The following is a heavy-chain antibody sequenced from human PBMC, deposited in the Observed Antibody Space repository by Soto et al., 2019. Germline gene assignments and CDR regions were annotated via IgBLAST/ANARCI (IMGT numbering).Heavy chain of an antibody. CDR1: GDSVSSNSAA. CDR3: ARETAYSSGWNYYYYGMDV. D-gene: IGHD6-19*01. Sequence: SETLSLTCAISGDSVSSNSAAWNWIRQSPSRGLEWLGRTYYRSKWYNDYAVSVKSRITINPDTSRNQFSLQLNSVTPEDTAVYYCARETAYSSGWNYYYYGMDVWGHGTTVTVSS. CDR2: TYYRSKWYN. V-gene: IGHV6-1*01. J-gene: IGHJ6*02.